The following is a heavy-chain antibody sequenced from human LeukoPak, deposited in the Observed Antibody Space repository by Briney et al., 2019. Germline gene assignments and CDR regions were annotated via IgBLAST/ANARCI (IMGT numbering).Heavy chain of an antibody. Sequence: GGSLRLSCAASGFTFSSYAMSWVRQAPGKGLEWVSAISGSGGSAYYADSVKGRFTISRDNSRNTVYMQMDSLRAEDTAIYYCAGDRNSDWYSPLDYWGQGSQVTVSP. J-gene: IGHJ4*02. V-gene: IGHV3-23*01. CDR2: ISGSGGSA. D-gene: IGHD6-19*01. CDR3: AGDRNSDWYSPLDY. CDR1: GFTFSSYA.